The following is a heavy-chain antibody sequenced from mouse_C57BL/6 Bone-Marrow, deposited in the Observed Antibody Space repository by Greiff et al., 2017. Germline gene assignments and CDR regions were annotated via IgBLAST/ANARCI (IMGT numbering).Heavy chain of an antibody. V-gene: IGHV5-4*01. CDR2: ISDGGSYT. Sequence: EVMLVESGGGLVKPGGSLKLSCAASGFTFSSYALSWVRQTPEKRLEWVATISDGGSYTYYPDNVKGRFTISRDNAKNNLYLQMSHLKSEDTAMYDCARDYYGSSYGAYWGQGTLVTVSA. CDR3: ARDYYGSSYGAY. J-gene: IGHJ3*01. CDR1: GFTFSSYA. D-gene: IGHD1-1*01.